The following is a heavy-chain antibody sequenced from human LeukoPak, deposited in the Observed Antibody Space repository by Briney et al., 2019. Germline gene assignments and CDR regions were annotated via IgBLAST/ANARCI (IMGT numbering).Heavy chain of an antibody. CDR3: ARQGGYGDLDY. CDR1: GGSISSYY. Sequence: SETLSLTCPVSGGSISSYYWSWIRQPPGKGLEWIGYIYYSGSTNYNPSLKSRVTISVDTSKNQFSLKLSSVTAADTAVYYCARQGGYGDLDYWGQGTLVTVSS. CDR2: IYYSGST. J-gene: IGHJ4*02. D-gene: IGHD5-12*01. V-gene: IGHV4-59*08.